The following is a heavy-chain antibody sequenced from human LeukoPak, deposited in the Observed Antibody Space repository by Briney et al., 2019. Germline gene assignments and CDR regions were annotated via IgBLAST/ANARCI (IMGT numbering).Heavy chain of an antibody. CDR1: GFTFSSYG. Sequence: PGRSLRLSCAASGFTFSSYGMHWVRQAPGKGLEWVAVISYDGSNKYYADSVKGRFTISRDNAKNSLYLQMNSLRAEDTAVYYCVRSSWYWDFDYWGQGTLVTVSS. CDR2: ISYDGSNK. CDR3: VRSSWYWDFDY. V-gene: IGHV3-30*03. D-gene: IGHD6-13*01. J-gene: IGHJ4*02.